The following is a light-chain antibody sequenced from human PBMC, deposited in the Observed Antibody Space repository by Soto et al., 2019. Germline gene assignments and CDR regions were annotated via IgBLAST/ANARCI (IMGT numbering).Light chain of an antibody. Sequence: TMLGRSPGSLCVSLGESATPFCRSSQSVSSSYLAWYQQKPGQAPRLLIYGTSSRATGIPDRFSGSGSGTDFTLTINRLEPDDFAVYCCQQYGSSPWTFGQGTKVDIK. CDR1: QSVSSSY. CDR2: GTS. V-gene: IGKV3-20*01. J-gene: IGKJ1*01. CDR3: QQYGSSPWT.